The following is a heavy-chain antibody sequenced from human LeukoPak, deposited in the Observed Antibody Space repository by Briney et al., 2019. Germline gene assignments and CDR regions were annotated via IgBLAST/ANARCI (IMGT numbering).Heavy chain of an antibody. CDR3: ARGCSGGSCNPTVYAFDI. CDR1: GFTVSSNY. J-gene: IGHJ3*02. Sequence: PGGSLRLSCAASGFTVSSNYMSWVRQAPGKGLEWVSVIYSGGSTYYADSVKGRFTISRDNSKNTLYLQMNSLRAEDTAVYYCARGCSGGSCNPTVYAFDIWGQGTMVTVSS. D-gene: IGHD2-15*01. CDR2: IYSGGST. V-gene: IGHV3-53*01.